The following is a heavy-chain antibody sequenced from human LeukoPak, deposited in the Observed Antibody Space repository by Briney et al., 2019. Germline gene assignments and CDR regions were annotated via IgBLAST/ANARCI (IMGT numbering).Heavy chain of an antibody. Sequence: SETLSLTCAVYGGSFSGYYWSWIRQPPGKGLEWIGEINHSGSTNYNPSLKSRVTISVDTSRNQFSLKLSSVTAADTAVCYCASRTDFRIAVAGIAGNWFDPWGQGTLVTVSS. J-gene: IGHJ5*02. CDR3: ASRTDFRIAVAGIAGNWFDP. D-gene: IGHD6-19*01. CDR2: INHSGST. V-gene: IGHV4-34*01. CDR1: GGSFSGYY.